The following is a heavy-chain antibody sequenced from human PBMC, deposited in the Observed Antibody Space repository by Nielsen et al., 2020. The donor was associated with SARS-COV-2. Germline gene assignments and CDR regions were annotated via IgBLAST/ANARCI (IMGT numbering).Heavy chain of an antibody. CDR2: ISSSSSYI. V-gene: IGHV3-21*01. CDR1: GFTFSSYS. CDR3: ARFYSYSTVSEEFDY. J-gene: IGHJ4*02. D-gene: IGHD4-17*01. Sequence: GESLKISCAASGFTFSSYSMNWVRQAPGKGLEWVSSISSSSSYIYYADSVKGRFTISRDNAKNSLYLQMNSLRAEDTAVYYCARFYSYSTVSEEFDYWGQGTLVTVSS.